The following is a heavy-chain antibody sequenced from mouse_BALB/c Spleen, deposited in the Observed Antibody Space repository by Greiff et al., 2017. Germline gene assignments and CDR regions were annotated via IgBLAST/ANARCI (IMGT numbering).Heavy chain of an antibody. Sequence: EGQVVESGGGLVQPGGSRKLSCAASGFTFSSFGMHWVRQAPEKGLEWVAYISSGSSTIYCADTVKGRFTISRDNPKNTLFLQMTSLRSEDTAMYYCARSGYFDYWGQGTTLTVSS. CDR2: ISSGSSTI. V-gene: IGHV5-17*02. J-gene: IGHJ2*01. CDR3: ARSGYFDY. D-gene: IGHD3-1*01. CDR1: GFTFSSFG.